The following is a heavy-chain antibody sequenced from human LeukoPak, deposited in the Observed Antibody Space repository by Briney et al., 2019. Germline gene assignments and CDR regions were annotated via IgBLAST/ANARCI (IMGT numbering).Heavy chain of an antibody. V-gene: IGHV1-24*01. CDR1: GYTLTELS. CDR2: FDPEDGET. Sequence: GASVKVSCKVSGYTLTELSMHWVRQAPGKGLEWLGGFDPEDGETIYAQKFQGRVTMTEDTSTDTAYMELSSLRSEDTAVYYCATGLGDGYDLCYWGQGTLVTVSS. CDR3: ATGLGDGYDLCY. J-gene: IGHJ4*02. D-gene: IGHD5-12*01.